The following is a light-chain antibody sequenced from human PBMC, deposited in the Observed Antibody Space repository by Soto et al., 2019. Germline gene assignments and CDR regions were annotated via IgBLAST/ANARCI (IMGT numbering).Light chain of an antibody. Sequence: EIVLTQSPGTLSLSPGERATLSCRASQSVSSSYLAWYQQKPDQAPRLLIYGASSRATGIPDRFSGSGSGTDFTLTISRLEPEDFAVYYCQQYGSSTPWTFGQGTKVEIK. CDR1: QSVSSSY. V-gene: IGKV3-20*01. J-gene: IGKJ1*01. CDR3: QQYGSSTPWT. CDR2: GAS.